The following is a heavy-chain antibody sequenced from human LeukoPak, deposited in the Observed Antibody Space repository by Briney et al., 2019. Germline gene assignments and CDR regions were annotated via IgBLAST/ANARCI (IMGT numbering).Heavy chain of an antibody. V-gene: IGHV4-34*01. CDR1: GGSFSGYY. D-gene: IGHD5-18*01. CDR3: ARDGYSYGYTYVRKVDTTAAWYFDL. CDR2: INHSGST. Sequence: SETLSLTCGVYGGSFSGYYWSWIRQPPGKGLEWIGEINHSGSTNYSPSLKSRVTISVDTSKNQFSLTLSSVTAADTAVYYCARDGYSYGYTYVRKVDTTAAWYFDLWGRGTLVTVSS. J-gene: IGHJ2*01.